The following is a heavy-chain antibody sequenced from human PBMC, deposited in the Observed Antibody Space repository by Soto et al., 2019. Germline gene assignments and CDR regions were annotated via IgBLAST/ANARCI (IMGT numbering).Heavy chain of an antibody. CDR1: GGSISSSSYY. J-gene: IGHJ5*02. Sequence: SETLSLTCTVSGGSISSSSYYWGWIRQPPGKGLEWIGSIYYSGSTYYNPSLKSRVTISVDTSKNQFSLKLSSVTAADTAVYYCARLYVLRFLEWPGENWFDPWGQGTLVTVSS. CDR2: IYYSGST. CDR3: ARLYVLRFLEWPGENWFDP. D-gene: IGHD3-3*01. V-gene: IGHV4-39*01.